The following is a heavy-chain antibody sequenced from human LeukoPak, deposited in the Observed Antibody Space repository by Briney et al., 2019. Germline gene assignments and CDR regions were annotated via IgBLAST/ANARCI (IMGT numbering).Heavy chain of an antibody. Sequence: PGGSLRLSCAASGFTFSDDYMTWIRQAPGKGLEWISFISYSGMTIYYADSVKGRFTISRDNAKNSLHLQMNSLRAENSADYYCARGRTGHHSYYYYYMDVWGQGTTVTVSS. D-gene: IGHD3/OR15-3a*01. J-gene: IGHJ6*03. CDR2: ISYSGMTI. V-gene: IGHV3-11*01. CDR3: ARGRTGHHSYYYYYMDV. CDR1: GFTFSDDY.